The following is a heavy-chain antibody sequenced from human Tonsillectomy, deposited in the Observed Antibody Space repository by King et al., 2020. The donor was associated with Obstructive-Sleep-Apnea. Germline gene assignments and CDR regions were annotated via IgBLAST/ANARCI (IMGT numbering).Heavy chain of an antibody. CDR2: IKQDGSEK. D-gene: IGHD6-13*01. CDR1: GFTFSSYC. V-gene: IGHV3-7*01. Sequence: VQLVESGGGLVQPGGSLRLSCAAAGFTFSSYCMSWVRHAPGEGLEWVANIKQDGSEKYYWDSVKGRFTISRDNAKNSLYLQMNSLRAEDTAVYYCAREIAAAGTNWGQGTLVTVSS. J-gene: IGHJ4*02. CDR3: AREIAAAGTN.